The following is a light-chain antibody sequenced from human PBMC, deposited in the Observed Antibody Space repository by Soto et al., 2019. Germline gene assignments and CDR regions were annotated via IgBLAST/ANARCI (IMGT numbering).Light chain of an antibody. CDR3: FSFTTTRTHV. CDR2: EVN. Sequence: QSALTQPASLSGSPGQSITISCTGTSSDIGAYDYVSWFQQHPGKAPKLMISEVNNWPSGVSNRFSGSKSGNTAYLTISGLQVEDEAEYFCFSFTTTRTHVFGTGSKLTVL. J-gene: IGLJ1*01. V-gene: IGLV2-14*01. CDR1: SSDIGAYDY.